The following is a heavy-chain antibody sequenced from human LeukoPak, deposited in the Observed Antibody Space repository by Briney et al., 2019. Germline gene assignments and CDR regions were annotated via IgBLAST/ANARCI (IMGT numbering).Heavy chain of an antibody. CDR3: ATLAGYYYDSSGYFDY. Sequence: ASVKVSCKASGYTFSNYGISWVRQAPGQGLEWMGRINPNSGGTNYAQKFQGRVTMTRDTSISTAYMELSRLRSDDTAVYYCATLAGYYYDSSGYFDYWGQGTLVTVSS. V-gene: IGHV1-2*06. D-gene: IGHD3-22*01. J-gene: IGHJ4*02. CDR1: GYTFSNYG. CDR2: INPNSGGT.